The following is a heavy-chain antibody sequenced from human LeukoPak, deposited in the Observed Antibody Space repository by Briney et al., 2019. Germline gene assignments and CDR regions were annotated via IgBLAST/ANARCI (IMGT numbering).Heavy chain of an antibody. CDR3: ARGASGWPIYYYYYMDA. CDR1: GFTFSSYW. Sequence: GGSLRLSCAASGFTFSSYWMSWVRQAPGKGLEWVANIKQDGSEKYYVDSVKGRFTISRDNAKNSLYLQMNSLRAEDTAVYYCARGASGWPIYYYYYMDAWGKGTTVTVSS. V-gene: IGHV3-7*04. D-gene: IGHD6-19*01. CDR2: IKQDGSEK. J-gene: IGHJ6*03.